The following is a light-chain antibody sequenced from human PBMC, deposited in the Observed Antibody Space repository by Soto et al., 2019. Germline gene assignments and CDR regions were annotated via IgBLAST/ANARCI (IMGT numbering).Light chain of an antibody. CDR2: DAS. V-gene: IGKV1-16*02. J-gene: IGKJ4*01. CDR1: QEISNH. Sequence: DIQMTQYPSSLSASVGDRVTITCRASQEISNHLAWFQQKPGKPPKSLIYDASSLQSGVPSKFSGSGSGTDFTLTISSLQPEDFATYYCQQYHNYPVTFGGGTKVEIK. CDR3: QQYHNYPVT.